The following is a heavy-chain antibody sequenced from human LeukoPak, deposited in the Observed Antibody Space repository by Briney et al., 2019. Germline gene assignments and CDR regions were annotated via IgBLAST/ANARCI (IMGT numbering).Heavy chain of an antibody. CDR1: GFTFSSYS. J-gene: IGHJ4*02. Sequence: GGSLRLSCAASGFTFSSYSMNWVRQAPGKGLDWVSYISSTSGTIYYADSVKGRFTISRDNAKNSLYLQMNSLRAEDTALYYCAKDIGQYYDILTGFDCWGQGTLVTVSS. D-gene: IGHD3-9*01. CDR3: AKDIGQYYDILTGFDC. V-gene: IGHV3-48*04. CDR2: ISSTSGTI.